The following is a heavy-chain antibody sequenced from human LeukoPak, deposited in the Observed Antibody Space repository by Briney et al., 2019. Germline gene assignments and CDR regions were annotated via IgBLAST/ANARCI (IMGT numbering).Heavy chain of an antibody. CDR2: ISSSSSYI. V-gene: IGHV3-21*01. J-gene: IGHJ4*02. Sequence: PGGSLRLSCAASGFTFSSYSMNWVRQAPGKGLGWGSSISSSSSYIYYADSVKGRFTISRDNAKNSLYLQMNSLRAEDTAVYYCARGTSNYDILTGYYSDVDYWGQGTLVTVSS. CDR1: GFTFSSYS. D-gene: IGHD3-9*01. CDR3: ARGTSNYDILTGYYSDVDY.